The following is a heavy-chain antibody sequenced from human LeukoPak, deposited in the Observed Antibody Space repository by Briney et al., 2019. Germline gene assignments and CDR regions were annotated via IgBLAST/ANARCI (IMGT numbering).Heavy chain of an antibody. V-gene: IGHV3-30-3*01. CDR1: GFTFSSYA. D-gene: IGHD3-10*01. J-gene: IGHJ4*02. CDR3: ARVPSSSGSYPFDY. CDR2: ISYDGSNK. Sequence: GGSLRLSCAASGFTFSSYAMHWVRQAPAKGLEWVAVISYDGSNKYYADSVKGRFTISRDNSKNTLYLQMNSLRAEDTAVYYCARVPSSSGSYPFDYWGQGTLVTVSS.